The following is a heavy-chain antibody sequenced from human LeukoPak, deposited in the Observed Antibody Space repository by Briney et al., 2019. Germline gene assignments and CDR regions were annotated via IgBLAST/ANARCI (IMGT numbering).Heavy chain of an antibody. CDR1: GGSISSSSYY. Sequence: PSETLSLTCTVSGGSISSSSYYWGWIRQPPGKGLEWIGSIYYSGNTYYNPSLKSRVTISVDTSKNQFSLKLSSVTAADTAVYYCARHSSGWNWFDPWGQGTLVTVSS. J-gene: IGHJ5*02. D-gene: IGHD6-19*01. V-gene: IGHV4-39*01. CDR2: IYYSGNT. CDR3: ARHSSGWNWFDP.